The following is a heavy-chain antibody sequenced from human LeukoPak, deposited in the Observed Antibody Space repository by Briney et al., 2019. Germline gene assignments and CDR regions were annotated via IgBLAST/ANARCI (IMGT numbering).Heavy chain of an antibody. Sequence: SETLSLTCGVYAGSLTNYFCHWIRQAPGKGLEWVGEISHGGITKHNPSLESRVTISVDTSKNQFSLKLSSVTAADTAVYYCARGTYYYDSSGYYLPLYFDYWGQGTLVTVSS. V-gene: IGHV4-34*01. CDR2: ISHGGIT. CDR3: ARGTYYYDSSGYYLPLYFDY. D-gene: IGHD3-22*01. CDR1: AGSLTNYF. J-gene: IGHJ4*02.